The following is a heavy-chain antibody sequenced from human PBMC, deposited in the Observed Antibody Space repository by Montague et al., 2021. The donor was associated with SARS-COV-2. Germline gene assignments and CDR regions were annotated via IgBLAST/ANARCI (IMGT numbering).Heavy chain of an antibody. J-gene: IGHJ3*02. Sequence: SETLSLTCTVSGGSITGYYWSWLRRSPGKGLEWIAYIYDGGAVNYNPSLGSRATISTATSKNQLSLKVNSVTAADTAVYYCVRDHPYGGPRGAYDIWGQGTVVTVSS. CDR3: VRDHPYGGPRGAYDI. CDR2: IYDGGAV. D-gene: IGHD4-23*01. V-gene: IGHV4-59*01. CDR1: GGSITGYY.